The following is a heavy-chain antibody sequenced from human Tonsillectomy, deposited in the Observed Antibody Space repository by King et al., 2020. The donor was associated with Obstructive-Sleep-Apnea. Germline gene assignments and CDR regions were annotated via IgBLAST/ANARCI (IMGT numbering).Heavy chain of an antibody. V-gene: IGHV3-23*04. CDR3: AKGAVAADFDY. Sequence: VQLVESGGGLVQPGGSLRLSCAASGFTFSIYAMSWVPQAPGKGREWVLPICGSGGSTYYADSVKGRFTISRDNSKNTLYLQMNSLRAEDTAVYYCAKGAVAADFDYWGQGTLVTVSS. CDR2: ICGSGGST. D-gene: IGHD6-19*01. CDR1: GFTFSIYA. J-gene: IGHJ4*02.